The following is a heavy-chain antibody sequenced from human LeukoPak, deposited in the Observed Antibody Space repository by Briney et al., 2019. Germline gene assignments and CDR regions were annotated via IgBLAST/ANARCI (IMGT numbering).Heavy chain of an antibody. V-gene: IGHV1-2*02. J-gene: IGHJ4*02. D-gene: IGHD3-22*01. CDR1: GYTFTGYY. Sequence: GASVKVSCKASGYTFTGYYMRWGRQAPGQGVGWMGWINPNSGGTNYAQKFQGRVTMTRDTSISTAYMELSRLRSDDTAVYYCAREIRKYDSSGYPLDYWGQGTLVTVSS. CDR3: AREIRKYDSSGYPLDY. CDR2: INPNSGGT.